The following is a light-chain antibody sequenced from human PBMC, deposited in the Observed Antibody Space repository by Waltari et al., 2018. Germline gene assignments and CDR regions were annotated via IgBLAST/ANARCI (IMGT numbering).Light chain of an antibody. CDR3: CSYTGSYVV. Sequence: SALTQPRSVSGSPGQSVTIYCTGTRSDVGSYNYVSWYQQYQGKVPKLMIYDVSKRPSGVPDRFSGSKSGNTASLTISGLQAEDEADYYCCSYTGSYVVFGGGTKLTVL. J-gene: IGLJ2*01. V-gene: IGLV2-11*01. CDR2: DVS. CDR1: RSDVGSYNY.